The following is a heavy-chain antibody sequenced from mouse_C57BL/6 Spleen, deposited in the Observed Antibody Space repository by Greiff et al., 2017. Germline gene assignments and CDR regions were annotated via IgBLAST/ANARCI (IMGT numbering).Heavy chain of an antibody. D-gene: IGHD3-3*01. CDR2: ISDGGSYT. CDR1: GFTFSSYA. J-gene: IGHJ2*01. CDR3: AREGTFDY. V-gene: IGHV5-4*01. Sequence: EVHLVESGGGLVKPGGSLKLSCAASGFTFSSYAMSWVRQTPEKRLEWVATISDGGSYTYYPDNVKGRFTISRDKAKNDLYLQMSHLKSEDTAMYYCAREGTFDYWGQGTTLTVSS.